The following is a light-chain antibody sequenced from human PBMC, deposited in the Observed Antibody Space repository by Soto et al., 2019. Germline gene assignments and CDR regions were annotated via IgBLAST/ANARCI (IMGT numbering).Light chain of an antibody. J-gene: IGKJ1*01. V-gene: IGKV3-20*01. Sequence: EIVLTQSPGTLSLSPGERATLSCRASQSSSSSYLAWYQQKPGHTPRLLIYGASSRATGIPDRFSGSGSGTDFTLTISRLEPEDVAVYYCQQYGSSPPTWTFGQGTKVEIK. CDR2: GAS. CDR3: QQYGSSPPTWT. CDR1: QSSSSSY.